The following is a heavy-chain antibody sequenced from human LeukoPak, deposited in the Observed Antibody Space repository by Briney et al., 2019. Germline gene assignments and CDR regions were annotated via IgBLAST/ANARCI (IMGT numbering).Heavy chain of an antibody. Sequence: ASVKVSCKASGYTFTSYVMHWVRQAPGQGLEWMGWINAGNGNTKYSQKFQGRVTITSDTSASTAYMELSSLRSEDTAVYYCAKDILNDPFERTFDAFDIWGQGTMVTVSS. CDR3: AKDILNDPFERTFDAFDI. V-gene: IGHV1-3*01. J-gene: IGHJ3*02. D-gene: IGHD1-1*01. CDR1: GYTFTSYV. CDR2: INAGNGNT.